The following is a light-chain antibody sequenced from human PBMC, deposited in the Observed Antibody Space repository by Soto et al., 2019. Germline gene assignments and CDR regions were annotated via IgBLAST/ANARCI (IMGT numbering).Light chain of an antibody. Sequence: EIVLTQSPGTLSLSPGERAXXXXXXSQSVSSSYLAWYQQKPGQAPRLLIYGAXSXATGIPDRFSGSGSGTDFTLTISRLEPEDFAVYYCQQYGISPTTFGQGTKVDIK. CDR3: QQYGISPTT. J-gene: IGKJ1*01. CDR2: GAX. CDR1: QSVSSSY. V-gene: IGKV3-20*01.